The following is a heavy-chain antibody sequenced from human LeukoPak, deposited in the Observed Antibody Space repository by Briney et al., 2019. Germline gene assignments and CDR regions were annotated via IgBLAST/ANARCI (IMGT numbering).Heavy chain of an antibody. CDR1: GGSISSGSYY. J-gene: IGHJ4*02. V-gene: IGHV4-61*01. D-gene: IGHD6-6*01. CDR2: IYYSGST. Sequence: SETLSLTCTVSGGSISSGSYYWSWIRQPPGKGLEWIGYIYYSGSTNYNPSLKSRVTMSLDTSKNQFSLTLSSVTAADTAVYYCAREGIYSSSSCFDHWGQGTLVTVSS. CDR3: AREGIYSSSSCFDH.